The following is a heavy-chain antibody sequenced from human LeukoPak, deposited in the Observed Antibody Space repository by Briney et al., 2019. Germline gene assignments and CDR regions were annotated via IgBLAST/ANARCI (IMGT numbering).Heavy chain of an antibody. V-gene: IGHV1-69*04. Sequence: SLKVSCKPSGGTFNSYAINCVREAPGQGLEWMGRIIPILGTGNFAQKFQGRVTITADKSTSTAYMELSSLRSDDTAVYYCARGDGGFFGMDVWGQGTTVTVSS. CDR2: IIPILGTG. J-gene: IGHJ6*02. CDR3: ARGDGGFFGMDV. CDR1: GGTFNSYA. D-gene: IGHD3-16*01.